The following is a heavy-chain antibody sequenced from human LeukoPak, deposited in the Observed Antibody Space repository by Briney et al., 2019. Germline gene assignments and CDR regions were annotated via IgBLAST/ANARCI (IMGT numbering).Heavy chain of an antibody. CDR1: GFTFSSYV. Sequence: GRSLRLSCAASGFTFSSYVMHWVRQAPGKGLEYVSAISSNGGSTYYADSLKGRFTISRDNSKNTLYLQMSSLRAEDTAVYYCLKPYNYWGQGTLVTVSS. D-gene: IGHD3-16*01. CDR3: LKPYNY. V-gene: IGHV3-64D*09. J-gene: IGHJ4*02. CDR2: ISSNGGST.